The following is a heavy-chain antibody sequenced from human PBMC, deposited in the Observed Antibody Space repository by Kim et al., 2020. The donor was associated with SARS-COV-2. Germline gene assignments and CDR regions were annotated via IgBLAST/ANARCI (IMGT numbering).Heavy chain of an antibody. CDR1: GFTFSSYA. CDR2: ISYDGSNK. Sequence: GGSLRLSCAASGFTFSSYAMHWVRQAPGKGLEWVAVISYDGSNKYYADSVKGRFTISRDNSKNTLYLQMNSLRAEDTAVYYCARDRRFYGPFDYWGQGTLVTVSS. CDR3: ARDRRFYGPFDY. V-gene: IGHV3-30*04. D-gene: IGHD3-3*01. J-gene: IGHJ4*02.